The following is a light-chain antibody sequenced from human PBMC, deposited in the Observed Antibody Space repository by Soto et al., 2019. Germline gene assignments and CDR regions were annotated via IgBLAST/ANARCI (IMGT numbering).Light chain of an antibody. CDR3: QQYNTYPWT. V-gene: IGKV1-5*01. J-gene: IGKJ1*01. CDR1: QSISGY. Sequence: DILMTQSPSSLSASVGDRVTITCRSSQSISGYLAWYQQKPGKAPKLLIYDASSLESGVPSRFSGSASGTEFTLTISSLQPDDFATYYCQQYNTYPWTFGQGTKVDNK. CDR2: DAS.